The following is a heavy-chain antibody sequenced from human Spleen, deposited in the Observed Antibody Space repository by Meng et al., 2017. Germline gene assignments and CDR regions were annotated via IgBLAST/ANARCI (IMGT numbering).Heavy chain of an antibody. CDR1: GVAISSGGFS. J-gene: IGHJ4*02. V-gene: IGHV4-30-2*01. CDR2: IYYSGST. Sequence: QLRPKESGSGLVEASEALSLTCAGSGVAISSGGFSWGWIRQPPGKGLEWIGYIYYSGSTYYNPSLKSRVTISVDRSKNQFSLKLSSVTAADTAVYYCARLNVLPDYWVQGTLVTVSS. D-gene: IGHD3-16*01. CDR3: ARLNVLPDY.